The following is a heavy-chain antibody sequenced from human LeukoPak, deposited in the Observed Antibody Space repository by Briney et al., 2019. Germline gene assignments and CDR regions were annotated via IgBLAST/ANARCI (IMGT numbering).Heavy chain of an antibody. CDR1: GYSFIAYY. CDR2: INPNSGGT. CDR3: ARAIVATGGRHGYTDY. Sequence: ASVKVSCKASGYSFIAYYMHWVRQAPGQGLEWMGWINPNSGGTKYAQKFQGRVTMTRDMSISTAHMELSSLTSDDTAVYYCARAIVATGGRHGYTDYWGQGTLVTVSS. V-gene: IGHV1-2*02. J-gene: IGHJ4*02. D-gene: IGHD5-12*01.